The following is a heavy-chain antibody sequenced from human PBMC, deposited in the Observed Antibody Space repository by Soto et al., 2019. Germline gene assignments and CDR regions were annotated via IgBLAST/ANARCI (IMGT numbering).Heavy chain of an antibody. CDR2: IYATGTT. CDR3: VRDGTKTLRDWFDP. D-gene: IGHD1-1*01. V-gene: IGHV4-4*07. Sequence: QVQLQESGPGLVKPSETLSLTCTVSGASISGFYWSWIRKSAGKGLEWIVRIYATGTTDYNPSLKSRVMMAVDASKKQLSLKLRSGTAADTAVYYCVRDGTKTLRDWFDPWGQGISVTFSS. CDR1: GASISGFY. J-gene: IGHJ5*02.